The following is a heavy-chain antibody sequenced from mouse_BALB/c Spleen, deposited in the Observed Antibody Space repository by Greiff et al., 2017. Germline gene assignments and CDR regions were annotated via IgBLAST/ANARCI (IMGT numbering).Heavy chain of an antibody. CDR1: GYTFTSYW. V-gene: IGHV1-87*01. CDR2: IYPGDGDT. J-gene: IGHJ2*01. CDR3: ARNWDGGYFDY. Sequence: VQLQESGAELARPGASVKLSCKASGYTFTSYWMQWVKQRPGQGLEWIGAIYPGDGDTRYTQKFKGKATLTADKSSSTAYMQLSSLASEDSAVYYCARNWDGGYFDYWGQGTTLTVSS. D-gene: IGHD4-1*01.